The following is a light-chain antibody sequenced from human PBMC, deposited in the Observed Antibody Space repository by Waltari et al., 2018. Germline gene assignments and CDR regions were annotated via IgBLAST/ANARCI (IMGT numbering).Light chain of an antibody. V-gene: IGKV3-20*01. CDR3: QHYDGSVVT. CDR1: QSVTSIA. CDR2: GAS. J-gene: IGKJ4*01. Sequence: DTVLTQSPDTVSLSPGDRGTLSCRASQSVTSIALSGFQQRPGQAPRLLIYGASNRATDIPDRFSGSGSGTDFTLTISRLEPEDFAVYYCQHYDGSVVTFGGGTKVEI.